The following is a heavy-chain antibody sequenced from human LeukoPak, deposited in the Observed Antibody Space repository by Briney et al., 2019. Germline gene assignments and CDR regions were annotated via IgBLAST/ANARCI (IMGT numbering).Heavy chain of an antibody. J-gene: IGHJ3*02. CDR3: ARDHTPGIAAAGTQDAFDI. V-gene: IGHV3-53*01. D-gene: IGHD6-13*01. CDR2: IYSGGST. CDR1: GFTFGDHA. Sequence: GGSLRLSCTASGFTFGDHAMSWVRQAPGKGLEWVSVIYSGGSTYYADSVKGRFTISRDNSKNTLYLQMNSLRAEDTAVYYCARDHTPGIAAAGTQDAFDIWGQGTMVTVSS.